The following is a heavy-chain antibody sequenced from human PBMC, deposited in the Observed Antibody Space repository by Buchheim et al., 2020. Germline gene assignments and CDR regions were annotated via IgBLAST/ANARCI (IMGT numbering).Heavy chain of an antibody. Sequence: EVQLVESGGGLVQPGGSLRLSCAASGFAFSSYSMNWVRQAPGKGPEWISYITTSSTTVYYADSVKGRFTISRDNAKKSLYLQMNGLRAEDTAVYYCARESVFGVVNSFDSWGQGTL. CDR3: ARESVFGVVNSFDS. V-gene: IGHV3-48*01. D-gene: IGHD3-3*01. J-gene: IGHJ4*02. CDR2: ITTSSTTV. CDR1: GFAFSSYS.